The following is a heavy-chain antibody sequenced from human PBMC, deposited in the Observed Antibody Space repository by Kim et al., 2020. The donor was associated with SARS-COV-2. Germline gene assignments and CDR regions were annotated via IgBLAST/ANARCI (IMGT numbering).Heavy chain of an antibody. D-gene: IGHD6-13*01. J-gene: IGHJ4*02. CDR1: GFTFSSYG. Sequence: GGSLRLSCAASGFTFSSYGMHWVRQAPGKGLEWVAVISYDGSNKYYADSVKGRFTISRDNSKNTLYLQMNSLRAEDTAVYYCAKDHPYSSSWYWDYWGQGTLVTVSS. V-gene: IGHV3-30*18. CDR3: AKDHPYSSSWYWDY. CDR2: ISYDGSNK.